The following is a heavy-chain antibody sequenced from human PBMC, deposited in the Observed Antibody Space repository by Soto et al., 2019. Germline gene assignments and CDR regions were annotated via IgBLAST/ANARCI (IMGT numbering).Heavy chain of an antibody. Sequence: GGSLRLSCAASGFTFSSHVMNWVRQAPGKGLEWVAAISSSSYTNYADSVKGRFTISRDNAKNSLYLQMNSLRAEDTAVYYCASSDDILTGHSHWGQGTLVTVSS. CDR1: GFTFSSHV. CDR3: ASSDDILTGHSH. J-gene: IGHJ4*02. CDR2: ISSSSYT. D-gene: IGHD3-9*01. V-gene: IGHV3-21*04.